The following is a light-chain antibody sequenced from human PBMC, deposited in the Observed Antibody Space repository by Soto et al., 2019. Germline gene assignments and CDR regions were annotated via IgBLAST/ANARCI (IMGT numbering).Light chain of an antibody. J-gene: IGKJ1*01. CDR3: QQHHNAGST. V-gene: IGKV3-15*01. CDR1: QSVSNN. Sequence: IVMTQSPATLSVFTGGRASLSCRASQSVSNNLAWYQKNPGQAPRLLIYGASTRAAGISVRFSGSGSGTEFTLIISSLQSDVSAVYYCQQHHNAGSTFGQGTKVEI. CDR2: GAS.